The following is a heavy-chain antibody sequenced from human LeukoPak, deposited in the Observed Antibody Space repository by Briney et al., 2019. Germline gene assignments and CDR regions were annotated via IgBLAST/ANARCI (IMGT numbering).Heavy chain of an antibody. CDR3: ARDSALRCCSTSCYFDY. CDR2: ITPNLAIT. D-gene: IGHD2-2*01. CDR1: GGTFSSYS. J-gene: IGHJ4*02. Sequence: SVKVSCKASGGTFSSYSISWVRQAPGQGPEWLGRITPNLAITDYAQKFRGRATLTADKSTSTVYMELGSLTSEDTAAYYCARDSALRCCSTSCYFDYWGQGTLVTVSS. V-gene: IGHV1-69*04.